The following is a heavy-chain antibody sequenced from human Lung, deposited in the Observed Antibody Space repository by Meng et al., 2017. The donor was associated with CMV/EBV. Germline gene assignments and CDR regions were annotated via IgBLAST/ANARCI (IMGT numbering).Heavy chain of an antibody. Sequence: ASXXVSXKAPGYTFTSYGISWVRQAPGQGLEWMGWISAYNGNTNYAQKLQGRVTMTTDTSTSTAYMELRSLRSGDTAVYYCAISPGGPYDFWSGYFNYGMDVWXQGTAVTVSS. CDR2: ISAYNGNT. CDR1: GYTFTSYG. CDR3: AISPGGPYDFWSGYFNYGMDV. V-gene: IGHV1-18*01. D-gene: IGHD3-3*01. J-gene: IGHJ6*02.